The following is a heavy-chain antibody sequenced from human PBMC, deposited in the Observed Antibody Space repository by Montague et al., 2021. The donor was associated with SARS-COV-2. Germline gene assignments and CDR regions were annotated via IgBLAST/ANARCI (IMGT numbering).Heavy chain of an antibody. Sequence: SETLSLTCTVSGGSISSYYWTWIRQPPGKGLESIGYIYHNGSTKYNPSPKSRVTISVDTSKNQFSLKLSSVSVADTAVYYCARGGGNSADYYNYTMDVWGQGTTVTVSS. J-gene: IGHJ6*02. CDR2: IYHNGST. CDR3: ARGGGNSADYYNYTMDV. D-gene: IGHD4-23*01. V-gene: IGHV4-59*01. CDR1: GGSISSYY.